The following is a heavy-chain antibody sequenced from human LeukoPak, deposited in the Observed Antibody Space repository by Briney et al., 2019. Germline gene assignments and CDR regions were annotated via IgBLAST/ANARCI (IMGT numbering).Heavy chain of an antibody. CDR1: AFTFNIYG. CDR3: ARRWSFDY. Sequence: GGSLRLSCAASAFTFNIYGMHWVRQAPGKGLEWVAVISYDGSDKYYADSVKGRFTISRDNSNNTLYLQMNSLRVEDTAVYFCARRWSFDYWGQGTLVTVSS. CDR2: ISYDGSDK. V-gene: IGHV3-30*04. D-gene: IGHD6-13*01. J-gene: IGHJ4*02.